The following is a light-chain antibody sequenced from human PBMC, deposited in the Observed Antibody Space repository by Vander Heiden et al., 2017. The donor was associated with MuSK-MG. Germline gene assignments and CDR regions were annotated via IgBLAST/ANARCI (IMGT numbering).Light chain of an antibody. CDR2: AAS. CDR3: QQSDSTPHT. CDR1: QSISSY. Sequence: PSSLSASVGDRVTITCRASQSISSYLNWYQQKPGKAPKLLIYAASSLQSGVPSRFSGSGSGTDFTLTISRLQPEDFATYYCQQSDSTPHTFGQGTKLEIK. V-gene: IGKV1-39*01. J-gene: IGKJ2*01.